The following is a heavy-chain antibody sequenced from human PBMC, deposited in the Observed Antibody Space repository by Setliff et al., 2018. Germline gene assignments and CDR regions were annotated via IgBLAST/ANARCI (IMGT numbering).Heavy chain of an antibody. V-gene: IGHV4-28*01. Sequence: SETLSLTCTVSGYSISSGHYWGWIRQPPGKGLEWIGYIYSSGSTNYNPSLKSRVTMSVDTSKNQFSLKLSSVTAADTAVYYCARKGISALSGAFDMWGQGTMVTVSS. J-gene: IGHJ3*02. CDR2: IYSSGST. CDR3: ARKGISALSGAFDM. D-gene: IGHD1-26*01. CDR1: GYSISSGHY.